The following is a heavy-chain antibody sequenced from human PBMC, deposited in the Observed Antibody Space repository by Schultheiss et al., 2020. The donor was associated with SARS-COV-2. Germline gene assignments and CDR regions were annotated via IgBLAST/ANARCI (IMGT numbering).Heavy chain of an antibody. CDR1: GGSSSGDY. CDR3: ARHSLYGDAFDI. D-gene: IGHD4-17*01. V-gene: IGHV4-34*01. J-gene: IGHJ3*02. Sequence: GSLRLSCAVYGGSSSGDYWSWIRQPPGKGLEWIGEINDSGSSNYNPSLKSRVTISVDTSKKQFSLNLTSVTAADTAVYYCARHSLYGDAFDIWGQGTMVTVSS. CDR2: INDSGSS.